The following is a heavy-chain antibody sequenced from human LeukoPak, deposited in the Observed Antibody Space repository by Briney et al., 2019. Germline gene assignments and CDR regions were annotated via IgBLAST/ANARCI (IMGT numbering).Heavy chain of an antibody. J-gene: IGHJ4*02. CDR1: GFTFSSYA. CDR3: AKDPADTRPRYYFDY. CDR2: ISGSGGST. Sequence: GGSLRLSCAASGFTFSSYAMSWVRQAPGKGLEWVSAISGSGGSTYYADSVKGRFTISRDNYKNTLYLQMNSLRAEDTAVYYCAKDPADTRPRYYFDYWGQGTLVTVSS. V-gene: IGHV3-23*01. D-gene: IGHD5-18*01.